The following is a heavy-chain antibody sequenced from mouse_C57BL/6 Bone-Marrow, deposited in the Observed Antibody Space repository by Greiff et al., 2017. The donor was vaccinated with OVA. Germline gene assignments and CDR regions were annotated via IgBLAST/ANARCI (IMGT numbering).Heavy chain of an antibody. J-gene: IGHJ2*01. CDR3: ARHAVVATSFDY. D-gene: IGHD1-1*01. Sequence: EVQLVESGGDLVKPGGSLKLSCAASGFTFSSYGMSWVRQTPDKRLEWVATISSGGSYTYYPDSVKGRFTISRDNAKNTLYLQMSSLKSEDTAMYYCARHAVVATSFDYWGQGTTLTVSS. CDR2: ISSGGSYT. V-gene: IGHV5-6*01. CDR1: GFTFSSYG.